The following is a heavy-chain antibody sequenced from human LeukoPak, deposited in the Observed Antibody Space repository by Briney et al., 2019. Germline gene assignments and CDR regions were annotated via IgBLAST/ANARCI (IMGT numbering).Heavy chain of an antibody. Sequence: PGGSLRLSCAASGFTFSNYAMSWVRQAPGKGLEWVSAISGSGANTHYAESVKGRFTFSRDNSKNTLYLQMNSLRAEDTAVYYCAKTLAVYDFWSGYYTVDYWGQGTLVTVSS. CDR3: AKTLAVYDFWSGYYTVDY. V-gene: IGHV3-23*01. J-gene: IGHJ4*02. CDR2: ISGSGANT. D-gene: IGHD3-3*01. CDR1: GFTFSNYA.